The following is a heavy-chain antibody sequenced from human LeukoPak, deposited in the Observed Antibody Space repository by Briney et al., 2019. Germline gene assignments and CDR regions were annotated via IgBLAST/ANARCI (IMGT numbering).Heavy chain of an antibody. CDR3: ARVYNWFDP. CDR2: INHSGST. D-gene: IGHD1-14*01. V-gene: IGHV4-34*01. J-gene: IGHJ5*02. CDR1: GGSFSGYY. Sequence: SETLSLTCAVYGGSFSGYYWSWIRQPPGKGLEWIGEINHSGSTNYNPSLKSRVIISVDTSKNQFSLKLSSVTAADTAVYYCARVYNWFDPWGQGTLVTVSS.